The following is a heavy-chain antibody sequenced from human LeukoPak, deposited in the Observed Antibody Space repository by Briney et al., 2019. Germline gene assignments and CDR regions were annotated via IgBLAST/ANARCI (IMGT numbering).Heavy chain of an antibody. D-gene: IGHD2-15*01. CDR3: ARRGFEYCSGGSCYYFDY. CDR2: IYYSGST. CDR1: GGSISSSSYY. V-gene: IGHV4-39*01. J-gene: IGHJ4*02. Sequence: SETLSLTCTVSGGSISSSSYYWGWIRQPPGTGLEWIGSIYYSGSTYYNPSLKSRVTISVDTSKNQFSLKLSSVTAADTAVYYCARRGFEYCSGGSCYYFDYWGQGTLVTVSS.